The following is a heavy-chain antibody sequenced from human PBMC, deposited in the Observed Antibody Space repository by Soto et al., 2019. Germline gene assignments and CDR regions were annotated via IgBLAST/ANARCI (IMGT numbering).Heavy chain of an antibody. J-gene: IGHJ6*02. CDR3: AKDLEYSSSSYYYYYGMDV. Sequence: LRLSCAASGFTFSSYGMHWVRQAPGKGLEWVAVISYDGSNKYYADSVKGRFTISRDNSKNTLYLQMNSLRAEDTAVYYCAKDLEYSSSSYYYYYGMDVWGQGTTVTVSS. CDR2: ISYDGSNK. CDR1: GFTFSSYG. V-gene: IGHV3-30*18. D-gene: IGHD6-6*01.